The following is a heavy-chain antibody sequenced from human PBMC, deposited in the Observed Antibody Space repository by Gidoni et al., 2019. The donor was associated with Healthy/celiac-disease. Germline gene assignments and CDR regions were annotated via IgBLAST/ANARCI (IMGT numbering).Heavy chain of an antibody. D-gene: IGHD5-12*01. CDR2: IKQDGSEK. J-gene: IGHJ4*02. V-gene: IGHV3-7*01. CDR1: GSTFSSYW. CDR3: ARDLRGYSGPAR. Sequence: EVQLVESGGGLVQPGGSLRLSCAASGSTFSSYWMSWVRQAPGKGLEWVANIKQDGSEKYYVDSVKGRFTISRGNAKNSLYLQMNSLRAEDTAVYYCARDLRGYSGPARWGQGTLVTVSS.